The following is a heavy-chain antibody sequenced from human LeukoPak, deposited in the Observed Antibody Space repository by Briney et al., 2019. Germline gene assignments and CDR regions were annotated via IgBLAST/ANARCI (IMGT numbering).Heavy chain of an antibody. V-gene: IGHV4-30-4*01. D-gene: IGHD3-10*01. CDR1: GGSISSGDYY. CDR2: IYYSGST. Sequence: PSETLSLTCTVSGGSISSGDYYWSWIRQPPGKGLEWIGYIYYSGSTNYNPSLKSRVTISVDKSKNQFSLKLSSVTAADTAVYYCAIPGENGSDAFDIWGQGTMVTVSS. CDR3: AIPGENGSDAFDI. J-gene: IGHJ3*02.